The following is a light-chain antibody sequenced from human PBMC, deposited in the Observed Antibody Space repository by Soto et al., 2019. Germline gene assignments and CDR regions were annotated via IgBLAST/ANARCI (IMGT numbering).Light chain of an antibody. Sequence: EIVMTQSPATLSVSPGERATLSCRASQSVSSNLAWYQQKPGQAPRLLIYDASTRATGIPARFSGSGSGTEFTLTISSLQSEDFAVYYCQQYNYWPPWTF. CDR3: QQYNYWPPWT. CDR2: DAS. CDR1: QSVSSN. J-gene: IGKJ1*01. V-gene: IGKV3-15*01.